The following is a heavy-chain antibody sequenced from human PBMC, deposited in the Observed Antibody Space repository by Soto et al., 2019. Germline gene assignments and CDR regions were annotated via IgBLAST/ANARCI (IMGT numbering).Heavy chain of an antibody. D-gene: IGHD5-12*01. V-gene: IGHV1-3*01. CDR2: INAGNGNT. Sequence: ASVKVSCKASGYTFTSYAMHWVRQAPGQRLEWMGWINAGNGNTKYSQKFQGRVTITRGTSASTAYMELSSLRSEDTAVYYCASGIVDTITSRWFDPWGQGTLVTVS. J-gene: IGHJ5*02. CDR3: ASGIVDTITSRWFDP. CDR1: GYTFTSYA.